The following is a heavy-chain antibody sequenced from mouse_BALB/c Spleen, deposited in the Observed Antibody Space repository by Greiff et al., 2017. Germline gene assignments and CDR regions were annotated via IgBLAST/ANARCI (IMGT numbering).Heavy chain of an antibody. CDR2: IYPGNGDT. CDR3: ARSDYYGSSGFAY. J-gene: IGHJ3*01. D-gene: IGHD1-1*01. V-gene: IGHV1-12*01. CDR1: GYTFTSYN. Sequence: VQLQQPGAELVKPGASVKMSCKASGYTFTSYNMHWVKQTPGQGLEWIGAIYPGNGDTSYNQKFKGKATLTADKSSSTAYMQLSSLTSEDSAVYYCARSDYYGSSGFAYWGQGTLVTVSA.